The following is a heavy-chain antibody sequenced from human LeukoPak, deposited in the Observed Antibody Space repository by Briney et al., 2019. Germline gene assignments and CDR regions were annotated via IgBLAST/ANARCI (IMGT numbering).Heavy chain of an antibody. CDR2: LNWKGDDT. Sequence: GGSLRLSCAASGFKFDDFGMGWVRQAPGKGLEWVSGLNWKGDDTGYADSVKGRFTISRDNDKNSLYLQMNSLRAEDTALYYCARSGGDYNFYYYYTDVRGKGTTVTVSS. V-gene: IGHV3-20*04. CDR1: GFKFDDFG. D-gene: IGHD4-17*01. CDR3: ARSGGDYNFYYYYTDV. J-gene: IGHJ6*03.